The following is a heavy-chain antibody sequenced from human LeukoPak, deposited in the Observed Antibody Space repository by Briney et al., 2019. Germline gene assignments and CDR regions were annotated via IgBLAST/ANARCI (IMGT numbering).Heavy chain of an antibody. CDR3: ARAPCGGDCYSPESEVAFDI. CDR1: GGSISSSSYY. CDR2: IYYSGST. V-gene: IGHV4-61*05. D-gene: IGHD2-21*02. Sequence: KPSETLSLTCTVSGGSISSSSYYWSWIRQPPGKGLEWIGYIYYSGSTYYNPSLKSRVTISVDRSKNQFSLKLSSVTAADTAVYYCARAPCGGDCYSPESEVAFDIWGQGTMVTVSS. J-gene: IGHJ3*02.